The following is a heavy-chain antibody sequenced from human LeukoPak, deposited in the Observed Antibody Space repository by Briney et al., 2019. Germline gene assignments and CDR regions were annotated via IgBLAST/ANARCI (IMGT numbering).Heavy chain of an antibody. V-gene: IGHV4-39*01. J-gene: IGHJ4*02. Sequence: KPSQTLSLTCTVSGDSITSRDYLWGWIRQPPGKGLEYIASIYYSGKTYHNPSLRSRVTMSIDSSENQFSLKLSAVTAADTAVYYCARASSSYYDSSGYHKANFDYWGQGTLVTVSS. CDR1: GDSITSRDYL. CDR3: ARASSSYYDSSGYHKANFDY. D-gene: IGHD3-22*01. CDR2: IYYSGKT.